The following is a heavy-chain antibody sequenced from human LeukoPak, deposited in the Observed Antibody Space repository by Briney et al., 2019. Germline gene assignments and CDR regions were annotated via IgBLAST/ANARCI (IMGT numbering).Heavy chain of an antibody. D-gene: IGHD3-16*01. CDR2: ISRSGSTK. CDR1: GFTFSDYN. V-gene: IGHV3-11*04. J-gene: IGHJ6*04. CDR3: AKSTRAVMAMMDV. Sequence: GGSLRLSCAASGFTFSDYNMRWIRQAPGKGLEWVSSISRSGSTKYYADSVKGRFTISRDNAKNSLYLQMNSLRAEDTAVYFCAKSTRAVMAMMDVWGKGTTVAVSS.